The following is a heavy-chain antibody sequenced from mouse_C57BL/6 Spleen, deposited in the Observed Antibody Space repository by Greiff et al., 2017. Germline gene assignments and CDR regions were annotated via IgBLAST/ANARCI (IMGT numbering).Heavy chain of an antibody. CDR2: INYDGSST. J-gene: IGHJ2*01. CDR1: GFTFSDYY. V-gene: IGHV5-16*01. D-gene: IGHD1-1*02. Sequence: EVKLVESEGGLVQPGSSMKLSCTASGFTFSDYYMAWVRQVPEKGLEWVANINYDGSSTYYLDSLKSRFIISRDNAKNILYLQMSSLKSEDTATYYCARHRGLWSDYWGQGTTLTVSS. CDR3: ARHRGLWSDY.